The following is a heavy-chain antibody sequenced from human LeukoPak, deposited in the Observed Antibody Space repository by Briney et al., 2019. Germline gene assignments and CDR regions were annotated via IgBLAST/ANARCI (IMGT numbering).Heavy chain of an antibody. CDR1: GYTFTSYA. D-gene: IGHD2-8*02. Sequence: ASVKVSCKASGYTFTSYAMHWVRQAPGQRLEWMGWINAGNGNTKYSQKFQGRVTITRDTSTDTAYMELSSLRSEDTAVYYCATDRPLVARVLGPFDYWGQGTLVTVSS. J-gene: IGHJ4*02. V-gene: IGHV1-3*01. CDR2: INAGNGNT. CDR3: ATDRPLVARVLGPFDY.